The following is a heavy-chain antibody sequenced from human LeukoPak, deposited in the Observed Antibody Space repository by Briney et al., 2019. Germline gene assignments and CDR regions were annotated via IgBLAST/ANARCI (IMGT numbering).Heavy chain of an antibody. Sequence: GASVKVSCKASGYTFPGYYMHWVRQAPGQGLEWMGWINPNSGGTNYAQKFQGRVTMTRDTSISTAYMELSRLRSDDTAVYYCARVVKAYYYDSSGYDYWGQGTLVTVSS. V-gene: IGHV1-2*02. J-gene: IGHJ4*02. CDR3: ARVVKAYYYDSSGYDY. CDR1: GYTFPGYY. D-gene: IGHD3-22*01. CDR2: INPNSGGT.